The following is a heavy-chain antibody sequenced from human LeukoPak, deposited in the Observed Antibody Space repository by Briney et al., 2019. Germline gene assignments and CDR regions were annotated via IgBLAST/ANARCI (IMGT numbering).Heavy chain of an antibody. CDR3: ARKVRGSGSYYNEDY. CDR1: GFTFSSYS. D-gene: IGHD3-10*01. J-gene: IGHJ4*02. V-gene: IGHV3-21*01. Sequence: KPGGSLRLSCGASGFTFSSYSMNWVRQAPGKGLEWVSSISSSSSYIYYADSVKGRFTISRDNAKNSLYLQMNSLRAEDTAVYYCARKVRGSGSYYNEDYWGQGTLVTVSS. CDR2: ISSSSSYI.